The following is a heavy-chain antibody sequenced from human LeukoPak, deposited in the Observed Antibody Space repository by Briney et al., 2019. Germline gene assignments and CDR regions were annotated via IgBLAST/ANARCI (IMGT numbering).Heavy chain of an antibody. CDR3: ASPVGATTVRAFDI. D-gene: IGHD1-26*01. J-gene: IGHJ3*02. CDR2: IYSGGST. V-gene: IGHV3-53*01. CDR1: GFTVSSNY. Sequence: PGGSLRLSCAASGFTVSSNYMSWVRQAPGKGLEWVSVIYSGGSTYYADSVKGRFTISRDNSKNTLYLQMNSLRAEDTAVYYCASPVGATTVRAFDIWGQGTMATVSS.